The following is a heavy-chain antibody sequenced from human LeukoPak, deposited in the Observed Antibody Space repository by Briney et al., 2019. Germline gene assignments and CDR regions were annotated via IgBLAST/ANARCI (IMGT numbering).Heavy chain of an antibody. CDR2: INTDGSST. Sequence: PGGSLRLSCAASGFTFSSYWMHWVRQAPGKGLVWVSRINTDGSSTSYADSVKGRFTISRDNSKNTLYLQMGSLRAEDMAVYFCARGRLASTTTTTYDYWGQGTLVTVSS. V-gene: IGHV3-74*01. J-gene: IGHJ4*02. CDR1: GFTFSSYW. D-gene: IGHD4-17*01. CDR3: ARGRLASTTTTTYDY.